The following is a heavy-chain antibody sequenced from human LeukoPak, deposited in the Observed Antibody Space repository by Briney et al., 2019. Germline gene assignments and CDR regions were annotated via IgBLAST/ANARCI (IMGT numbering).Heavy chain of an antibody. Sequence: ASVKVSCKASGYTFTGYYMHWVRQAPGQGLEWMGWINPNSGGTNYAQKFQGRVTMTRGTSISTAFMDLSRLGSDDTAVYYCARGAAAGSNWFDPWGQGTLITVSS. D-gene: IGHD6-13*01. V-gene: IGHV1-2*02. CDR3: ARGAAAGSNWFDP. J-gene: IGHJ5*02. CDR1: GYTFTGYY. CDR2: INPNSGGT.